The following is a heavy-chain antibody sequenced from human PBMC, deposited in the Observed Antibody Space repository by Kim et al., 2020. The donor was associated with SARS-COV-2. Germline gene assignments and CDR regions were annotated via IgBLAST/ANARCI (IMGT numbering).Heavy chain of an antibody. V-gene: IGHV3-30*18. CDR3: AKSYSDFWSGFWRNHYY. Sequence: GGSLRLSCAASGFTFSSYGMHWVRQAPGKGLEWVAVISYDGSNKYYADSVKGRFTISRDNSKNTLYLQMNSLRAEDTAVYYCAKSYSDFWSGFWRNHYY. CDR1: GFTFSSYG. J-gene: IGHJ6*01. D-gene: IGHD3-3*01. CDR2: ISYDGSNK.